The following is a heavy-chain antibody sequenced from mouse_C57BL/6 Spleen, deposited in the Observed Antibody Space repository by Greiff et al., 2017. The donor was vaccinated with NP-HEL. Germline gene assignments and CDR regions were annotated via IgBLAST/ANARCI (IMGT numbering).Heavy chain of an antibody. J-gene: IGHJ2*01. V-gene: IGHV1-18*01. Sequence: VQLQQSGPELVKPGASVKIPCKASGYTFTDYNMDWVKQSHGKSLEWIGDINSNNGGTIYNQKFKGKATLTVDKSSSTGYMGLRSLTSEGTAVEYCARMYDGCDDYWGQGTTLTVSS. CDR2: INSNNGGT. D-gene: IGHD2-3*01. CDR1: GYTFTDYN. CDR3: ARMYDGCDDY.